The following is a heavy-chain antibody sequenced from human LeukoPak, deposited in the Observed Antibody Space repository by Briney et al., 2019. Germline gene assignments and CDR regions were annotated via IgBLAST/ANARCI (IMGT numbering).Heavy chain of an antibody. D-gene: IGHD2-21*02. Sequence: PGGSLRLSCAVSAFSFSTYTMNWVRQAPGKGLEWVSYISSSSSTIYYADSVRGRFTISRDNAKNSLYLQMNSLRAEDTAVYYCAREGDFSAFDIWGQGTMVTVSS. J-gene: IGHJ3*02. CDR3: AREGDFSAFDI. V-gene: IGHV3-48*01. CDR2: ISSSSSTI. CDR1: AFSFSTYT.